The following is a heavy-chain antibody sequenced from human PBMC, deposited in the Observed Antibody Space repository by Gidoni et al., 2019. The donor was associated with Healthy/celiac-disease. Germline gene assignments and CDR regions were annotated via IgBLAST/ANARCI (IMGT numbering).Heavy chain of an antibody. CDR3: ARHMTTVPRYYDYGMDV. CDR2: IYPGDSDT. J-gene: IGHJ6*02. CDR1: GYSFTSYW. V-gene: IGHV5-51*01. Sequence: EVQLVQSGAEVKTPGESLKISCKGSGYSFTSYWIGWVRQMPGKGLEWMGIIYPGDSDTRYSPSFQGQVTISADKSISTAYLQWSSLKASDTAMYYCARHMTTVPRYYDYGMDVWGQGTTVTVSS. D-gene: IGHD4-17*01.